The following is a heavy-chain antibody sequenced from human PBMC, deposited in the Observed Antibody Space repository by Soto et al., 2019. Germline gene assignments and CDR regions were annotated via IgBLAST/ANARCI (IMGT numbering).Heavy chain of an antibody. V-gene: IGHV4-30-4*01. CDR2: IYYSGST. CDR1: GGSISSGDYY. D-gene: IGHD3-10*01. J-gene: IGHJ4*02. Sequence: PSETLSLTCTVSGGSISSGDYYWSWIRQPPGKGLEWIGYIYYSGSTYYNPSLKSRVTISVDTSKNQFSLKLSSVTAADTAVYYCARDNGSGSYYNLNYWGQGTLVTVSS. CDR3: ARDNGSGSYYNLNY.